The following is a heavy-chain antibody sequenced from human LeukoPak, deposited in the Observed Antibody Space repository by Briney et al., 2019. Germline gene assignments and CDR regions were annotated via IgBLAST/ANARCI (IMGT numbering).Heavy chain of an antibody. CDR3: ARDERSGYSDYYYYYYMDV. D-gene: IGHD3-3*01. CDR1: GYTFTNYG. J-gene: IGHJ6*03. V-gene: IGHV1-18*01. CDR2: IAAYNGNT. Sequence: GASVKVSCKASGYTFTNYGIDWVRQAPGQGLEWMGWIAAYNGNTNYAQKFQGRVTMTTDTSTSTAYMELRSLRSDDTAVYYCARDERSGYSDYYYYYYMDVWGKGTTVTVSS.